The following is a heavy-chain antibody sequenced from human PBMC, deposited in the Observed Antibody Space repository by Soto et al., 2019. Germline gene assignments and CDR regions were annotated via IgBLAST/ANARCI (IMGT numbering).Heavy chain of an antibody. Sequence: EVQLLESGGGLVQPGGSLRLSCAASGFTFSSYAMSWVRQAPGKGLEWVSAISGSGGSTYYADSVKGRFTISRDNSKNTLYLQMNSLRAEDTAVYYCAKDQGENYSGYEGDFDYWGQGTLVTVSS. CDR2: ISGSGGST. CDR1: GFTFSSYA. J-gene: IGHJ4*02. CDR3: AKDQGENYSGYEGDFDY. D-gene: IGHD5-12*01. V-gene: IGHV3-23*01.